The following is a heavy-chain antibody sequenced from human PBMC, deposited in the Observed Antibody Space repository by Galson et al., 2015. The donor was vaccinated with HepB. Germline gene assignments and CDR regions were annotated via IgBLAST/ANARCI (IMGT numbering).Heavy chain of an antibody. D-gene: IGHD6-13*01. CDR1: GGTFSSYT. Sequence: SVKVSCKASGGTFSSYTISWVRQAPGQGLEWMGRIIPILGIANDAQKIQGRVMTTADKFTSTGYMVLSSRSSEDTAVYSCARGGEIAAADTIRFDPWVQGTLVTVSS. J-gene: IGHJ5*02. CDR2: IIPILGIA. CDR3: ARGGEIAAADTIRFDP. V-gene: IGHV1-69*02.